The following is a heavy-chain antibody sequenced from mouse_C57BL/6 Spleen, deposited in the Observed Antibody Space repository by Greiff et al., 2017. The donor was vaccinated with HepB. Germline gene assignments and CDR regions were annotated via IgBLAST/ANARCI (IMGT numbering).Heavy chain of an antibody. V-gene: IGHV5-17*01. D-gene: IGHD2-2*01. CDR1: GFTFSDYG. CDR3: ARSPVSTMVTTLDY. CDR2: ISSGSSTI. Sequence: EVMLVESGGGLVKPGGSLKLSCAASGFTFSDYGMHWVRQAPEKGLEWVAYISSGSSTIYYADTVKGRFTISRDNAKNTLFLQMTSLRSEDTAMYYCARSPVSTMVTTLDYWGQGTTLTVSS. J-gene: IGHJ2*01.